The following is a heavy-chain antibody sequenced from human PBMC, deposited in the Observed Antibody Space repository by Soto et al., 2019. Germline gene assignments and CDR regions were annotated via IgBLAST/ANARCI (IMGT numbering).Heavy chain of an antibody. D-gene: IGHD6-19*01. V-gene: IGHV3-30*18. CDR1: GFTFSSFG. CDR2: ISYDGSNK. CDR3: AKDRGWSSADLDY. J-gene: IGHJ4*02. Sequence: QVQLVESGGGVVQPWRSLRLSCAASGFTFSSFGMHWVRQAPGKGLEWVALISYDGSNKYYADSVKGRFTISRDKSKNTLYLQMNSLRAEDTAVYYCAKDRGWSSADLDYWGQGTLVTVSS.